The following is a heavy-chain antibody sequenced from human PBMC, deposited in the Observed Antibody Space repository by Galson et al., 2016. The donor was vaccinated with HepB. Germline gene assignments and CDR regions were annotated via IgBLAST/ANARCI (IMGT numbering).Heavy chain of an antibody. CDR3: AREGCSNGVCHLDAFDI. CDR2: IYSGGRT. D-gene: IGHD2-8*01. J-gene: IGHJ3*02. Sequence: SLRLSCAASGFIVSSNDMSWVRQAPGKGLEWLTFIYSGGRTDYADSVKGRFTISRDNSKNTLFLQMNNLRAEDTAVDYCAREGCSNGVCHLDAFDIWGQGTMVTVSS. CDR1: GFIVSSND. V-gene: IGHV3-53*01.